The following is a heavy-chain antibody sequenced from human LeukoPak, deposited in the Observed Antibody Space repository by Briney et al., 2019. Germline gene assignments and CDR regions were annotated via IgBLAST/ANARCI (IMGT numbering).Heavy chain of an antibody. CDR3: AREQLEPPSDY. Sequence: PSETLSLTCAVYGGSFSGYYWSWIRQPPGKGLEWIGEINHSGSTNYNPSLKSRVTISVDTSKNQFSLKLSSVTAADTAVYYCAREQLEPPSDYWGQGTPVTVSS. CDR2: INHSGST. D-gene: IGHD1-1*01. CDR1: GGSFSGYY. J-gene: IGHJ4*02. V-gene: IGHV4-34*01.